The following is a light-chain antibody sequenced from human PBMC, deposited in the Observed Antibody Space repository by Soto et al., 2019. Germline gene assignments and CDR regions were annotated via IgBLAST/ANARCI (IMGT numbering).Light chain of an antibody. CDR2: KAS. CDR1: QSISSW. CDR3: QQYNSYSLT. V-gene: IGKV1-5*03. Sequence: DIQMTQSPSTLSASVGDRVTITCRASQSISSWLDWYQQKPGKAPKLLIYKASSLESGVPSRFSGSGSGTEFTLTISTLQPDDVATYYCQQYNSYSLTFGGGTKVEIK. J-gene: IGKJ4*01.